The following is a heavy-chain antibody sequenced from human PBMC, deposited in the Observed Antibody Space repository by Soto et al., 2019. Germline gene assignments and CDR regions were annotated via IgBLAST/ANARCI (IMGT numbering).Heavy chain of an antibody. Sequence: EVQLVESGGGLVQPGGSLRLSCAASGFTFSEHHMDWVRQAPGKGLEWIGRTRNKANSYTTVYVASVKGRFTISRDDSKTSLYLQMNSLKTEDTAVYYCARSPAMDVWGQGTTVTVSS. CDR3: ARSPAMDV. J-gene: IGHJ6*02. CDR1: GFTFSEHH. V-gene: IGHV3-72*01. CDR2: TRNKANSYTT.